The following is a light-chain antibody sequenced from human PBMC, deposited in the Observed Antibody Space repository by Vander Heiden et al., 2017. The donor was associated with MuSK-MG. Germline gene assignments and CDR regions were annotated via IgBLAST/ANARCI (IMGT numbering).Light chain of an antibody. CDR2: GNS. V-gene: IGLV1-40*01. CDR1: SSNIGAGYD. CDR3: QSYDSSLSGYV. J-gene: IGLJ1*01. Sequence: QPVLTQPPSASAAPRQRVTISCTGSSSNIGAGYDVHWYQQLPGTAPKLLIYGNSNRPSGVPDRFSGSKSGTSASLAITGLQAEDEADYYCQSYDSSLSGYVFGTGTKVTVL.